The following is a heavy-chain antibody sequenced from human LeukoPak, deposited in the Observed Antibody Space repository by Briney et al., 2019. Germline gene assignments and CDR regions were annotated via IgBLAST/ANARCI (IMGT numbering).Heavy chain of an antibody. CDR3: ARGKWELLLSYFDS. V-gene: IGHV3-20*01. J-gene: IGHJ4*02. D-gene: IGHD1-26*01. CDR1: GFTFSSYS. CDR2: INWNGNSI. Sequence: GGSLRLSCAASGFTFSSYSMNWVRQAPGKGLEWVAGINWNGNSIGYADFVKGRFTISRDNAKNTLSLQMNSLRAEDTAFYHCARGKWELLLSYFDSWGQGILVTVSS.